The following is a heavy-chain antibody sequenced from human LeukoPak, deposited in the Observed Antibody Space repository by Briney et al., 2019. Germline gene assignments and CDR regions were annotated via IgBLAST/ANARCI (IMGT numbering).Heavy chain of an antibody. D-gene: IGHD2-15*01. CDR3: ARWEVAATQFDY. V-gene: IGHV5-51*01. Sequence: GESLKISCKASGYSFSSNWIAWVRQMPGKGLEWMGIIFPGDSDTRYSPSFQGQVTISADKSISTAYLQWSSLKASDTAMYYCARWEVAATQFDYWGQGTLVTVSS. CDR1: GYSFSSNW. J-gene: IGHJ4*02. CDR2: IFPGDSDT.